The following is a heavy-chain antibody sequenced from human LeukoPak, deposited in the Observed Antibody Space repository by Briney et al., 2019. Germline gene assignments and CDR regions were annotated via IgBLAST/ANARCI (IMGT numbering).Heavy chain of an antibody. CDR2: ISSSSSYI. J-gene: IGHJ4*02. Sequence: GGSLRLSCAASGFTSSSYSMNWVRQAPGKGLEWVSSISSSSSYIYYADSVKGRFTISRDNAKNSLYLQMNSLRAEDTAVYYCARAYAPYHFDYWGQGTLVTVSS. CDR1: GFTSSSYS. D-gene: IGHD2-2*01. V-gene: IGHV3-21*01. CDR3: ARAYAPYHFDY.